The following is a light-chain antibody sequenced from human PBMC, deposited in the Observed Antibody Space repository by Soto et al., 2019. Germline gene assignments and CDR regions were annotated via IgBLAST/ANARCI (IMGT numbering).Light chain of an antibody. Sequence: QSALTQPASVSGSPGQSITISCTGTSSDVGGYNYVSWYQQYPGKAPKLMIFDVSNRPSGVSNRFSGSKSGNTASLTISGLQAEDEADYYCSSYTRSSTRVFGTGTKVTVL. V-gene: IGLV2-14*01. CDR1: SSDVGGYNY. CDR3: SSYTRSSTRV. J-gene: IGLJ1*01. CDR2: DVS.